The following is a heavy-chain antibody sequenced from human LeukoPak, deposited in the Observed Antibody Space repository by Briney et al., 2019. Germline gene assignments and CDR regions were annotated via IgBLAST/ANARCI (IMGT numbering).Heavy chain of an antibody. V-gene: IGHV4-34*01. CDR1: GGSFSGYY. CDR2: IYHSGST. Sequence: PSETLSLTCAVYGGSFSGYYWSWIRQPPGKGLEWIGSIYHSGSTYYNPSLKSRVTISVDTSKNQFSLKLSSVTAADTAVYYCARESVNSGYLDYWGQGTLVTVSS. CDR3: ARESVNSGYLDY. D-gene: IGHD1-26*01. J-gene: IGHJ4*02.